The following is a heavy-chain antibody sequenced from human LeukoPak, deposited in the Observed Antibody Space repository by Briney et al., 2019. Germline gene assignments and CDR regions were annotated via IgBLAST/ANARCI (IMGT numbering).Heavy chain of an antibody. CDR2: IYYSGST. D-gene: IGHD6-19*01. CDR3: ARTRSGWYSDFDY. J-gene: IGHJ4*02. V-gene: IGHV4-39*01. Sequence: SETLSLTCTVSGGSISSGSYYWGWIRQPPGKGLEWIGNIYYSGSTYYNPSLKSRVTISVDTSKNQFSLKLSSVTAADTAVYYCARTRSGWYSDFDYWGQGTLVTVSS. CDR1: GGSISSGSYY.